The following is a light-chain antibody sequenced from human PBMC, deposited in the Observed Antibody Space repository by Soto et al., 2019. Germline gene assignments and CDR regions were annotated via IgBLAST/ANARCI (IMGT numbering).Light chain of an antibody. Sequence: EIVLTQSPGTLSLSPGERATLSCRASESVSSSYLAWYQQKPGQAPRLLIYGTSNRAAGIPDRFSGSGSGTDFTLTISRLEHEDFAVYHCQQYGISPWTFGQGTKVEIK. CDR2: GTS. J-gene: IGKJ1*01. CDR3: QQYGISPWT. V-gene: IGKV3-20*01. CDR1: ESVSSSY.